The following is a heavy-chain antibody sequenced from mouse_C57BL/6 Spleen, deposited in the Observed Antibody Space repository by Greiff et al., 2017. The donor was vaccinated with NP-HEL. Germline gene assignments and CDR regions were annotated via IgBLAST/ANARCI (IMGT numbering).Heavy chain of an antibody. V-gene: IGHV1-15*01. CDR3: TRGDYGSSYDY. Sequence: LVESGAELVRPGASVTLSCKASGYTFTDYEMHWVKQTPVHGLEWIGAIDPETGGTAYNQKFKGKAILTADKSSSTAYMELRSLTSEDSAVYYCTRGDYGSSYDYWGQGTTLTVSS. D-gene: IGHD1-1*01. J-gene: IGHJ2*01. CDR1: GYTFTDYE. CDR2: IDPETGGT.